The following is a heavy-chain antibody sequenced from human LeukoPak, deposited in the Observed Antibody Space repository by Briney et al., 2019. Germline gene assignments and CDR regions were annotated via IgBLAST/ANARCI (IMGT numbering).Heavy chain of an antibody. Sequence: GGSLGLSCAASGFTFSSYEMSWVRQAPGKGLEWVSAISGGGGSTYYADSVKGRFTISRDNSKNTLYLQMNSLRAEDTAVYYCAKVGSVVRGVIRYYFDYWGQGTLVTVSS. V-gene: IGHV3-23*01. D-gene: IGHD3-10*01. J-gene: IGHJ4*02. CDR3: AKVGSVVRGVIRYYFDY. CDR1: GFTFSSYE. CDR2: ISGGGGST.